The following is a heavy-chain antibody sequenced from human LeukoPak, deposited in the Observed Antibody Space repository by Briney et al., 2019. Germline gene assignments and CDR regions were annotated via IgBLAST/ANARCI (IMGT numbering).Heavy chain of an antibody. J-gene: IGHJ4*02. CDR1: GFTFSNVW. CDR3: VTRVKSAGDY. D-gene: IGHD1-1*01. CDR2: IKTKTDGGTT. V-gene: IGHV3-15*01. Sequence: GGSLRLSCEASGFTFSNVWMNWVRQAPGKGLEWIGRIKTKTDGGTTEYAAPVKGRFTISRDDSKNTVYLQMNSLKTEDTALYYCVTRVKSAGDYWGQGTLVTVSS.